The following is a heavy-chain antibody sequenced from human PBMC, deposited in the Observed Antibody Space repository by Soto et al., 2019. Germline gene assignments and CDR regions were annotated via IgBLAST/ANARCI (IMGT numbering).Heavy chain of an antibody. J-gene: IGHJ5*02. D-gene: IGHD3-16*01. CDR2: IYHSGST. Sequence: PSETLSLTCAVSGGSISSGGYSWSWIRQPPGKGLEWIGYIYHSGSTYYNPSLKSRVTISVDRSKNQFSLQLSSVTAADTAVFSCAKEHMGPGGGKRQPWGRGTLDTVSS. CDR1: GGSISSGGYS. CDR3: AKEHMGPGGGKRQP. V-gene: IGHV4-30-2*01.